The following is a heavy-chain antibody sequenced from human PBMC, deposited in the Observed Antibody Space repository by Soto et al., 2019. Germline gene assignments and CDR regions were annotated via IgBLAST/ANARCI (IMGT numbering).Heavy chain of an antibody. CDR3: ARGGVPAAMSY. Sequence: GGSLRLSCAAPGFTFSSSWMHWVRQAPGEGLVWVSRINSDGSNTNYADSVKGRFTISRDNAKNTLYLQMNSLRAEDTAVYYCARGGVPAAMSYWGQGT. J-gene: IGHJ4*02. CDR1: GFTFSSSW. D-gene: IGHD2-2*01. CDR2: INSDGSNT. V-gene: IGHV3-74*01.